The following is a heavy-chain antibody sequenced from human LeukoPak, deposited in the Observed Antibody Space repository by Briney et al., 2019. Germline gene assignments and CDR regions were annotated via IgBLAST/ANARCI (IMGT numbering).Heavy chain of an antibody. J-gene: IGHJ6*04. CDR2: ISSSSSYI. CDR3: ARDRGGYDILTGYYYYYYGMDV. D-gene: IGHD3-9*01. CDR1: GFTFSSYS. V-gene: IGHV3-21*01. Sequence: GGTLRLSCAASGFTFSSYSMNWVRQAPGKGLEWVSSISSSSSYIYYADSVKGRFTISRDNDKNSLYLQMNSLRAEDTAVYYCARDRGGYDILTGYYYYYYGMDVWGKGTTVTVSS.